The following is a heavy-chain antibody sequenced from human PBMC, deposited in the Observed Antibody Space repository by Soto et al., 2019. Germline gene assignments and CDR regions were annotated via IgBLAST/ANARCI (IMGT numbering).Heavy chain of an antibody. D-gene: IGHD2-2*01. J-gene: IGHJ6*01. CDR1: GFTFTNAW. V-gene: IGHV3-15*07. Sequence: GGSLRLSCAASGFTFTNAWMNWVRQAPGKGLEWVGRIKSKTDGGTADYAAPVKGRFTISRDDSRTTLYLQMNSLNAEDTAVYYCAPGGVPAAEKGDYYYAVDVWGQGTTVSVSS. CDR2: IKSKTDGGTA. CDR3: APGGVPAAEKGDYYYAVDV.